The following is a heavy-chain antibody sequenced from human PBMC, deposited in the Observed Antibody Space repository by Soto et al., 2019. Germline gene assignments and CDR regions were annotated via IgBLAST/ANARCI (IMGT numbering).Heavy chain of an antibody. J-gene: IGHJ6*03. D-gene: IGHD3-3*01. CDR2: IYYSGST. CDR1: GGSISSYY. Sequence: SETLSLTCTVSGGSISSYYWSWIRQPPGKGLEWIGYIYYSGSTNYNPSLKSRVTISVDTSKNQFSLKLSSVTAADTAVYYCGRVTGFYVFWSVYNPPPHTSNMVVWGKGPRLPS. CDR3: GRVTGFYVFWSVYNPPPHTSNMVV. V-gene: IGHV4-59*01.